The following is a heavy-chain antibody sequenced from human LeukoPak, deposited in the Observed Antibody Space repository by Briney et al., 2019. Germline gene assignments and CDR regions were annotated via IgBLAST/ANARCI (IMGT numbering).Heavy chain of an antibody. CDR1: GYTFTSYD. V-gene: IGHV1-8*01. Sequence: ASVKVSCKASGYTFTSYDINWVRQATGQGLEWMGWMNPNSGNTGYAQKFQGRVTMTRNTSISTAYMELSNLRSEDTAVYYCARDVGGDGYDDYWGQGTLVTVSS. J-gene: IGHJ4*02. D-gene: IGHD5-24*01. CDR2: MNPNSGNT. CDR3: ARDVGGDGYDDY.